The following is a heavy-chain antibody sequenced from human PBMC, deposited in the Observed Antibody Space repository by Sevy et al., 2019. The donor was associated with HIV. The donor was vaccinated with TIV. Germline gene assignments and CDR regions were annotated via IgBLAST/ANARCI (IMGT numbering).Heavy chain of an antibody. CDR3: TADILTGYFDY. D-gene: IGHD3-9*01. CDR1: GFTFSNAW. Sequence: GGSLRLSCAASGFTFSNAWMSWVRQAPGKGLEWVGHIKSKTDGGTTDYAAPVKGRFTISRDDSKNTLNLQMNSLKTEDTAVYYCTADILTGYFDYWGQGTLVTVSS. J-gene: IGHJ4*02. CDR2: IKSKTDGGTT. V-gene: IGHV3-15*01.